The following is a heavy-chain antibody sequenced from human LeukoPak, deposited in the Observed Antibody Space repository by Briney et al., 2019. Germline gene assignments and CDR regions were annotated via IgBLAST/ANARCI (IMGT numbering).Heavy chain of an antibody. J-gene: IGHJ6*04. Sequence: GGSLRLSCAASGFTFSSYTMNWVRQAPGKGLEWVSSISSSGSTIYYADSVKGRFTISRDNAKNSLYLQMNSLRAEDTAVYYCAELGITMIGGVWGKGTTVTISS. CDR2: ISSSGSTI. V-gene: IGHV3-48*04. CDR1: GFTFSSYT. CDR3: AELGITMIGGV. D-gene: IGHD3-10*02.